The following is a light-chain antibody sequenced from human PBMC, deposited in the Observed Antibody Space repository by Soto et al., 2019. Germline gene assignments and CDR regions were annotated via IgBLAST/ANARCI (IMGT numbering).Light chain of an antibody. CDR3: QQYNNWPFIT. Sequence: EIVMTQSPATLSVSPGERATLSCRASQSVRGNLAWYQQKPGQSPRLLIYGASSRATGIPARFSDSGSGTEFTLTISSLQSEDFAVYYCQQYNNWPFITFGQGTRLEIK. V-gene: IGKV3-15*01. CDR1: QSVRGN. CDR2: GAS. J-gene: IGKJ5*01.